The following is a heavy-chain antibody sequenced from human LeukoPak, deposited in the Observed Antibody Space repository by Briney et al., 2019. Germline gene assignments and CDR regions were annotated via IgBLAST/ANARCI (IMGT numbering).Heavy chain of an antibody. CDR3: ARESQAPGKTHDY. CDR1: GFTFDDYA. V-gene: IGHV3-9*01. J-gene: IGHJ4*02. CDR2: ISWNSGRI. Sequence: QPGGSLRLSCAASGFTFDDYAMHWVRQGPGKGLEWVPGISWNSGRIGYADSVKGRITISRDNAKNTLYLQMDSLRADDTALYYCARESQAPGKTHDYWGPGTLVTVSS.